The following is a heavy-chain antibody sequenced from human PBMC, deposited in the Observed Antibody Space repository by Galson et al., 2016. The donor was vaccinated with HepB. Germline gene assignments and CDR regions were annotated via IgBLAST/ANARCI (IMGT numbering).Heavy chain of an antibody. V-gene: IGHV1-18*04. CDR2: ISAYNGNT. CDR1: GYTFSTYA. CDR3: ARVQQWLDPRVAFDI. J-gene: IGHJ3*02. D-gene: IGHD6-19*01. Sequence: SVKVSCKASGYTFSTYAINWVRQAPGQGLEWMGWISAYNGNTNYAQKLQGRVTMSTDTSTSTAYMELRSLRSDDTAVYYCARVQQWLDPRVAFDIWGRGTVVTVSS.